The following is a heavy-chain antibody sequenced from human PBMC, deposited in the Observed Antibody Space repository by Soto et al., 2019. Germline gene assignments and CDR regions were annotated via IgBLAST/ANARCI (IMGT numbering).Heavy chain of an antibody. J-gene: IGHJ6*03. Sequence: ASVKVSCKASGYTFTGYYMHWVRQAPGQGPEWMGWINPNSGGTNYAQKFQGWVTMTRDTSISTAYMELSRLRSDDTAVYYCARGGPILWFGSYYYYYMDVWGKGTTVTVSS. CDR1: GYTFTGYY. CDR3: ARGGPILWFGSYYYYYMDV. D-gene: IGHD3-10*01. CDR2: INPNSGGT. V-gene: IGHV1-2*04.